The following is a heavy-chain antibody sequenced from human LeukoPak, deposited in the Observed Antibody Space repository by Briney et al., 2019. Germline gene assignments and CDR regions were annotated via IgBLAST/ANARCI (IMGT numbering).Heavy chain of an antibody. CDR2: INPSGGST. J-gene: IGHJ4*02. CDR3: ATSSYERMYYFDY. Sequence: ASVKVSCKASGYTFTSYYMHWVRQAPGQGLEWMGIINPSGGSTSYAQKFQGRVTMTRDTSTSTIYVELSSLRSEDTAVYYCATSSYERMYYFDYWGQGTLVTVSS. D-gene: IGHD3-16*01. V-gene: IGHV1-46*01. CDR1: GYTFTSYY.